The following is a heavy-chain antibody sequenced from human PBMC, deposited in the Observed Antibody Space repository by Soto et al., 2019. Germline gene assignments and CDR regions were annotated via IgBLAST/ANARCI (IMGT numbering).Heavy chain of an antibody. J-gene: IGHJ4*02. D-gene: IGHD3-10*01. CDR3: ATVFSGVTPSY. V-gene: IGHV3-74*01. Sequence: GGSLRLSCTASGFTFSSYWMHWVRQAPGKGLVWVSRINSDGTSTNYADFVKGRFTISRDNAKNTLYLQMNSLKADDTAVYYCATVFSGVTPSYWGQGTLVTVSS. CDR2: INSDGTST. CDR1: GFTFSSYW.